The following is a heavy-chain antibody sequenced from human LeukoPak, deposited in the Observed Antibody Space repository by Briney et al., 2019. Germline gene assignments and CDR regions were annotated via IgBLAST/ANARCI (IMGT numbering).Heavy chain of an antibody. CDR2: ISYDGSNK. CDR3: ARVPSTIERTGTDDAFDI. D-gene: IGHD2-2*01. Sequence: PGGSLRLSCAASGFTFSSYAMHWVRQAPGKGLGWVAVISYDGSNKYYADSVKSRFTISRDNSKTTLYLQMNSLRAEDTAVNYCARVPSTIERTGTDDAFDIWGQGTMVTVSS. V-gene: IGHV3-30*04. CDR1: GFTFSSYA. J-gene: IGHJ3*02.